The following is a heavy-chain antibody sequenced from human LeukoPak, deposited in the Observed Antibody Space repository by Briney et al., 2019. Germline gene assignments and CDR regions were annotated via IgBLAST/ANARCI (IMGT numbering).Heavy chain of an antibody. CDR3: ARDVIVGNYYGSSGYLGY. D-gene: IGHD3-22*01. CDR2: IIPILGIA. J-gene: IGHJ4*02. CDR1: GGTFSSYA. V-gene: IGHV1-69*04. Sequence: ASVKVSCKASGGTFSSYAISWVRQAPGQGLEWMGRIIPILGIANYAQKFQGRVTITADKSTSTAYMELSSLRSEDTAVYYCARDVIVGNYYGSSGYLGYWGQGTLVTVSS.